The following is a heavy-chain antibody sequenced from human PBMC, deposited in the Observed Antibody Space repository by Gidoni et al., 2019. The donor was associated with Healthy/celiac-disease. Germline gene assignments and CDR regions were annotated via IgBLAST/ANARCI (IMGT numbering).Heavy chain of an antibody. Sequence: EVQLVESGGGLVQPGGSLRLSCAASGFTFSSYDMHWVRQATGKGLEWVSAIGTAGDTYYPGSVKGRFTISREKAKNSLYLQMNSLRAGDTAVYYCARAGQKYYYDSSGYYGYYYYYGMDVWGQGTTVTVSS. V-gene: IGHV3-13*01. CDR1: GFTFSSYD. CDR2: IGTAGDT. J-gene: IGHJ6*02. CDR3: ARAGQKYYYDSSGYYGYYYYYGMDV. D-gene: IGHD3-22*01.